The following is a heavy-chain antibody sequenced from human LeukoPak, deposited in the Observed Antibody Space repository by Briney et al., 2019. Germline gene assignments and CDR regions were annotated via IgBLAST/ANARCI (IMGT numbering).Heavy chain of an antibody. V-gene: IGHV5-51*01. CDR3: ARRVTYCSGGSCYSHNAFDI. Sequence: GESLKISCKGSGYSFTSYWIGWVRQMPGKGLEWMGIIYPGDSDTRYSPSFQGQVSISADKSISTAYVQWSSLKASGTAMYYCARRVTYCSGGSCYSHNAFDIWGQGTMVTVSS. J-gene: IGHJ3*02. CDR1: GYSFTSYW. CDR2: IYPGDSDT. D-gene: IGHD2-15*01.